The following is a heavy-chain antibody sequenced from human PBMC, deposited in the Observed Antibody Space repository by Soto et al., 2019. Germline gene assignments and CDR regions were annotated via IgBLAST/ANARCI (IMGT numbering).Heavy chain of an antibody. CDR1: GFRFSDYS. Sequence: EVQLLESGGGSVHPGGSLRLACAASGFRFSDYSMNWVRQAPGKGLEWVSYITSSGDSIYYADSVKVRFTVSRDNAKNSLFLQMNGLRDEDTAVYYCARLPKGSTVTSWGQGTLVTVSS. J-gene: IGHJ4*02. D-gene: IGHD4-17*01. CDR2: ITSSGDSI. V-gene: IGHV3-48*02. CDR3: ARLPKGSTVTS.